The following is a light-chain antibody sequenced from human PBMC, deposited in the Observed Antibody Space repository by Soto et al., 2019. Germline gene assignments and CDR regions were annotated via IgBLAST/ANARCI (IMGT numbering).Light chain of an antibody. CDR1: QSISSY. J-gene: IGKJ4*01. CDR2: AAS. V-gene: IGKV1-39*01. Sequence: DIPMTQSPSSLSASVGDRVTITCRASQSISSYLNWYQQKPGKAPKLLIYAASSLQSGVPSRFSGSGSGTDFTLTISRLQPEDFATYYCQQSYITPLTFGGGTKVEIK. CDR3: QQSYITPLT.